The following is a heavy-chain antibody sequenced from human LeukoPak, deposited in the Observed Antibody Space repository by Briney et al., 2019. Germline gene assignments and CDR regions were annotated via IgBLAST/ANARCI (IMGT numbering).Heavy chain of an antibody. CDR3: ARDFLSYAPMVRGDPNWFDP. D-gene: IGHD3-10*01. Sequence: ASVKVSCKASGYTFTGYYMHWVRQAPGQGLGWMGWINPNSGGTNYAQKFQGRVTMTRDTSISTAYMELSRRRSDDTAVYYCARDFLSYAPMVRGDPNWFDPWGQGTLVTVSS. J-gene: IGHJ5*02. V-gene: IGHV1-2*02. CDR2: INPNSGGT. CDR1: GYTFTGYY.